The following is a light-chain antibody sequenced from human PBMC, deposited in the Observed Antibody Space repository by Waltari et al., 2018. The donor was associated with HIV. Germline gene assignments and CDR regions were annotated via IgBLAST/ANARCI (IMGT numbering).Light chain of an antibody. J-gene: IGLJ2*01. CDR3: AAWDDSLSGHVV. V-gene: IGLV1-47*01. CDR2: RSN. CDR1: SSNIGSNY. Sequence: QSVLTQPPSASGTPGQRVTISCSGSSSNIGSNYVYWYQQLPGTAPKPLIYRSNQRPSGVPGRFSGSKSGTSASLAISGLRSEDEADYYCAAWDDSLSGHVVFGGGTKLTVL.